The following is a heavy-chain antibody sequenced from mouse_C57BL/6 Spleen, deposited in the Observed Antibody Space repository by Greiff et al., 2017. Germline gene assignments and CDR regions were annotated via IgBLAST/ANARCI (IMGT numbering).Heavy chain of an antibody. V-gene: IGHV1-81*01. CDR2: IYPRSGNT. Sequence: QVQLKESGAELARPGASVKLSCKASGYTFTSYGISWVKQRTGQGLEWIGEIYPRSGNTYYNEKFKGKATLTADKSSSTAYMELRSLTSEDSAVYFCARGGDGFPFAYWGQGTLVTVSA. CDR3: ARGGDGFPFAY. CDR1: GYTFTSYG. J-gene: IGHJ3*01. D-gene: IGHD2-3*01.